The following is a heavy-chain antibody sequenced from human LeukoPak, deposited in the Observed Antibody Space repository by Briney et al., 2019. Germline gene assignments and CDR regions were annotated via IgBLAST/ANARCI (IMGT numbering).Heavy chain of an antibody. D-gene: IGHD2-15*01. J-gene: IGHJ6*03. CDR3: ARALDCSGGSCYSYYYYMDL. Sequence: SETLSLTCAVSGGSISSGGYSWRWIRQPPGKGLEWIGYIYHSGSTYYNPSLKSRVTISVDTSKNQFSLKVSSVTAADTAVYYCARALDCSGGSCYSYYYYMDLWGKGTTVTVSS. V-gene: IGHV4-30-2*01. CDR1: GGSISSGGYS. CDR2: IYHSGST.